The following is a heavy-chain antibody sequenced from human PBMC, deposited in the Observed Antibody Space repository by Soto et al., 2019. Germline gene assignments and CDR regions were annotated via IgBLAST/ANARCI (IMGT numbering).Heavy chain of an antibody. J-gene: IGHJ6*04. CDR2: INAGNGNT. V-gene: IGHV1-3*01. D-gene: IGHD4-17*01. CDR1: GYTFTSYA. CDR3: AREVGYGDYKGMDV. Sequence: GASVKVSCKASGYTFTSYAMHWVRQAPGQRLEWMGWINAGNGNTKYSQKFQGRVTITGDTSASTAYMELSSLRSEDTAVYYCAREVGYGDYKGMDVWGKGTTVTVSS.